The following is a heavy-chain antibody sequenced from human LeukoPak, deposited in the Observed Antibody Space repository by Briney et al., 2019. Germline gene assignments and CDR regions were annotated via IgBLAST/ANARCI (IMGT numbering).Heavy chain of an antibody. CDR3: ARAKGYSFGFGP. D-gene: IGHD5-18*01. CDR2: IYYSGTT. V-gene: IGHV4-39*07. CDR1: GGSISSSSYC. Sequence: ETLSLTWTVSGGSISSSSYCWGWIRQPPGKGLEWIGSIYYSGTTYYNPSLKSRVTISVDTSKNQFSLKLSSVTAADTAVYYCARAKGYSFGFGPWGQGTLVTVSS. J-gene: IGHJ4*02.